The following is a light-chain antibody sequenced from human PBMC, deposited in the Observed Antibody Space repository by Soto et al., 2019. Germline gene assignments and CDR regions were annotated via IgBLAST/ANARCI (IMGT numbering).Light chain of an antibody. V-gene: IGKV1-39*01. CDR3: QQSYSTPVT. Sequence: DIQMTQSPSSLSASVGDRVTITCRASQNIRTYLNWFQQKPGKAPKLLIYTASSLQSGVPSRFSGGGSGTDFTLTISSLQPEDFATYYCQQSYSTPVTFGGGTKVEIK. CDR2: TAS. CDR1: QNIRTY. J-gene: IGKJ4*01.